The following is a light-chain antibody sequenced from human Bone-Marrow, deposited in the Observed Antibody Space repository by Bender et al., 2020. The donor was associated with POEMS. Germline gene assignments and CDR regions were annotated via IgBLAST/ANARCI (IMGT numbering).Light chain of an antibody. Sequence: YVLTQPPSVSVAPGQTARIPCGGDNIGSKSVHWYQQQPGQAPVLVVYADSDRPAGISERFSGSNSGNTATLTISRVEAVDEADYYCQVWDNSSGVFGGGTRLTVL. V-gene: IGLV3-21*02. CDR2: ADS. CDR3: QVWDNSSGV. CDR1: NIGSKS. J-gene: IGLJ3*02.